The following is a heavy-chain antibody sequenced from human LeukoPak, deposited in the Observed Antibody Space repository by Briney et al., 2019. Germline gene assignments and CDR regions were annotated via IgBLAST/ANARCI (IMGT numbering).Heavy chain of an antibody. CDR2: IIPIFGIA. Sequence: ASVKVSCKASGGTFSSYAISWVRQAPGQGLEWMGRIIPIFGIANYAQKFQCRVTITADKSTSTAYMELSSLRSEDTAVYYCASHIVVVPAALYYYYGMDVWGQGTTVTVSS. J-gene: IGHJ6*02. CDR1: GGTFSSYA. D-gene: IGHD2-2*01. CDR3: ASHIVVVPAALYYYYGMDV. V-gene: IGHV1-69*04.